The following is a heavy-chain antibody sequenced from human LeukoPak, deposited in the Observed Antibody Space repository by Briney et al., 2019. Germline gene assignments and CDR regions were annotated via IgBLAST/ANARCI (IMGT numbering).Heavy chain of an antibody. CDR2: ISSSGSTI. D-gene: IGHD3-22*01. V-gene: IGHV3-48*03. CDR3: AKAYDSFPVIDY. Sequence: GGSLRLSCAASGFTFSSYEMNWVRQAPGKGLEWVSYISSSGSTIYYADSVKGRFTISRDNAKNSLYLQMNSLRAEDAAVYYCAKAYDSFPVIDYWGQGTLVTVSS. CDR1: GFTFSSYE. J-gene: IGHJ4*02.